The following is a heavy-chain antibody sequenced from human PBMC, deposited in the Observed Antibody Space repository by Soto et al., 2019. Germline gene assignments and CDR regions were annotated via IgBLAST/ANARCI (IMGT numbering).Heavy chain of an antibody. V-gene: IGHV1-3*01. CDR3: ARAHCNHDHFWSGYSPYYYYGMDV. J-gene: IGHJ6*02. Sequence: ASVKVSSNASGYTFSTYDMHQLPHAPGQRPDWLRWINPGNGNTKYSQKFQGRVTITRATSASTAYMELSRLISQDTAVYYCARAHCNHDHFWSGYSPYYYYGMDVCVQGT. CDR1: GYTFSTYD. CDR2: INPGNGNT. D-gene: IGHD3-3*02.